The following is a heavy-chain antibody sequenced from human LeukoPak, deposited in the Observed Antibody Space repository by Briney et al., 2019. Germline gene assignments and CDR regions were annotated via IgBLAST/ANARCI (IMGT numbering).Heavy chain of an antibody. V-gene: IGHV3-33*01. CDR1: GFTFSTYG. CDR2: MWPDGSNK. J-gene: IGHJ4*02. D-gene: IGHD6-25*01. CDR3: ARDRHIAAAGYYFDY. Sequence: GRSLRLSCATSGFTFSTYGIHWVRQAPGKGLEWVAVMWPDGSNKYYADSVRGRFTISRDNSKNTLYLQMNSLRVEDTAVYYCARDRHIAAAGYYFDYWGQGTLVTVSS.